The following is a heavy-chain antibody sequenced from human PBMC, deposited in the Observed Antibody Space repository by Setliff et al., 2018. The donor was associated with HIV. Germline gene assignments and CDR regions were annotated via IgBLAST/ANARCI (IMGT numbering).Heavy chain of an antibody. J-gene: IGHJ6*03. CDR3: ARGRRDCSSGSCYGPYYMDV. CDR1: GFTFSSYS. Sequence: GGSLRLSCAASGFTFSSYSMNWVRQAPGKGLEWVSSTSSSSSYIYYADSVKGRFTISRGNAKSTLYLQMNSLRAEDTATYYCARGRRDCSSGSCYGPYYMDVWGKGTTVTVSS. D-gene: IGHD2-15*01. CDR2: TSSSSSYI. V-gene: IGHV3-21*01.